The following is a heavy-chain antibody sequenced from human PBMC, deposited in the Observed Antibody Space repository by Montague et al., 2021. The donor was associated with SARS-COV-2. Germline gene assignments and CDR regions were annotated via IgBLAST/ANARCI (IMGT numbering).Heavy chain of an antibody. V-gene: IGHV3-23*01. D-gene: IGHD3-10*01. Sequence: SLSLSCAGSGFTFGTYGMSWVRQAPGKGLEWVSGITGTTSGHKTYYADSVRGRFTISRDNSKNTVGLQMNRLRAEDTAVYFCAKDLWGNYGSGSSFQSWGQGTLVTVSS. CDR2: ITGTTSGHKT. J-gene: IGHJ4*02. CDR3: AKDLWGNYGSGSSFQS. CDR1: GFTFGTYG.